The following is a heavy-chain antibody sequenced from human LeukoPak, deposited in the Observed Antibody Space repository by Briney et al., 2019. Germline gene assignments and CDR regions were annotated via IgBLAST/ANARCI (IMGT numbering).Heavy chain of an antibody. V-gene: IGHV3-64D*06. Sequence: GGSLRLSCAASGFIFSRYWMHWVRQAPGKGLEYVSAISNDGVRTYYADSVKGRFTISRDNSKNTVYLQMTSLRGEDTAVYYCVTMATVSIFPDYWGQGTLVTVSS. CDR1: GFIFSRYW. CDR2: ISNDGVRT. J-gene: IGHJ4*02. D-gene: IGHD5-24*01. CDR3: VTMATVSIFPDY.